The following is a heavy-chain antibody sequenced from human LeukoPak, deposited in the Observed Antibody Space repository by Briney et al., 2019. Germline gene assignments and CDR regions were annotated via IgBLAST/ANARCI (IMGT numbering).Heavy chain of an antibody. Sequence: GGSLRLSCAVSGFTFSSYGMHWVRQAPGKGLEWVAFIRYDGSNKYYADSVKGRFTISRDNSKNTLYLQMNSLRAEDTAVYYCAKDPYSSRYYFDYWGQGTLVTVSS. D-gene: IGHD6-13*01. CDR2: IRYDGSNK. J-gene: IGHJ4*02. CDR1: GFTFSSYG. V-gene: IGHV3-30*02. CDR3: AKDPYSSRYYFDY.